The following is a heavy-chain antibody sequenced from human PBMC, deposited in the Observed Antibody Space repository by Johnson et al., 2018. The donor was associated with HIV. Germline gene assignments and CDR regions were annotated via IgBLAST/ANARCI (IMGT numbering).Heavy chain of an antibody. Sequence: EVQLVESGGGLVQSGGSLRLSCAASGFTVSSNYMSWVRQAPGKGLEWVSVIYSGGTTYYADSVKGRFTISRDNSKNTLYLQMNSLRAEDTAVYYCASPDYERYYGAFDIWGQGTMVTVSS. D-gene: IGHD3-10*01. J-gene: IGHJ3*02. V-gene: IGHV3-66*01. CDR2: IYSGGTT. CDR1: GFTVSSNY. CDR3: ASPDYERYYGAFDI.